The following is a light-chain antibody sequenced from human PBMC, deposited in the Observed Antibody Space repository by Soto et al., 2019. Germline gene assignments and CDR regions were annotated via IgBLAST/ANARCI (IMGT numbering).Light chain of an antibody. CDR3: QQFNNWPPIP. CDR1: QCVSSCY. Sequence: IVLTRSPGLLSLSPGERAILSCIAFQCVSSCYLAWYQQKPGQAPRLLIYGASTRATGIPARFSGSGSGTEFTLTISSLQSEDFAVYYCQQFNNWPPIPFGQVTRLAIK. J-gene: IGKJ5*01. V-gene: IGKV3-15*01. CDR2: GAS.